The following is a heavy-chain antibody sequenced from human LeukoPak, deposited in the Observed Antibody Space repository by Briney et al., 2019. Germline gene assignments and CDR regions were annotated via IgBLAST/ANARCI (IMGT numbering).Heavy chain of an antibody. CDR3: ARDGDSSSWYKDAFDI. CDR1: GGSISSYY. D-gene: IGHD6-13*01. J-gene: IGHJ3*02. V-gene: IGHV4-59*01. Sequence: PSETLSLTCTVSGGSISSYYWSWIRQPPGKGLEWIGYIYYSGSTNYNPSLKSRVTISVDTSKNQFSLKLSSVTAADTAVYYCARDGDSSSWYKDAFDIWGRGTMVTVSS. CDR2: IYYSGST.